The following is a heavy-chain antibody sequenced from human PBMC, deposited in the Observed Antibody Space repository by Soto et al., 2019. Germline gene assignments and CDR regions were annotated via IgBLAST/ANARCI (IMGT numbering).Heavy chain of an antibody. Sequence: SETLSLTCTVSGDSISSGGYYWSWIRQHPGKGLEWIGYIYYSGSTYYNPSLKSRVTISVDTSKNQFSLKLSSVTAADTAVYYCARTGSSSWYSWFDPWGQGTLVTVSS. CDR3: ARTGSSSWYSWFDP. CDR2: IYYSGST. CDR1: GDSISSGGYY. J-gene: IGHJ5*02. D-gene: IGHD6-13*01. V-gene: IGHV4-31*03.